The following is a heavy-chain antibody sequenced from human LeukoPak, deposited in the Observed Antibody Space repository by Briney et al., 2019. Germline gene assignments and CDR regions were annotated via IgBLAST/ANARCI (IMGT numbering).Heavy chain of an antibody. CDR2: IWYDGSNK. Sequence: GRSLRLSCAASGFTFSSYGMHWVRQAPGKGLEWVAVIWYDGSNKYYADSVKGRFTISRDNSKNTLYLQMNSLRAEDTAVYYCTTVAGGDYDVDYWGQGTLVTVSS. J-gene: IGHJ4*02. D-gene: IGHD4-17*01. V-gene: IGHV3-33*01. CDR1: GFTFSSYG. CDR3: TTVAGGDYDVDY.